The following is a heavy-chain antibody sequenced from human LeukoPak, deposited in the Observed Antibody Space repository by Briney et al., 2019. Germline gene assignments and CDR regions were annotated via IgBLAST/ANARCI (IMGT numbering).Heavy chain of an antibody. V-gene: IGHV4-38-2*01. CDR2: IYHSGST. J-gene: IGHJ3*02. CDR1: GYSIRSGYY. CDR3: ARSITMFGVVWDAFDI. Sequence: SETLSLTCAVSGYSIRSGYYWGWIRQPPGKGLEWIGSIYHSGSTYYNPPLKSRVTISVDTSKNQFSLKLSSVTAADTAVYYCARSITMFGVVWDAFDIWGQGTMVTVSS. D-gene: IGHD3-3*01.